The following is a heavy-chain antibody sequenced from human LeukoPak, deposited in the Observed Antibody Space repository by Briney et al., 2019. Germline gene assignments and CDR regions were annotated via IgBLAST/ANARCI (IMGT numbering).Heavy chain of an antibody. J-gene: IGHJ4*02. CDR3: AKEVEYSSGWPYFDY. CDR2: ISNDGSNK. Sequence: GGSLTRYCEASGFTFSSHRMLWVRQAPGKGLEWLSVISNDGSNKYYADSEKGRLTISRDNSKNTLYLQMNSLRAEDTAVYYCAKEVEYSSGWPYFDYWGQGTLVTVSS. D-gene: IGHD6-19*01. V-gene: IGHV3-30*18. CDR1: GFTFSSHR.